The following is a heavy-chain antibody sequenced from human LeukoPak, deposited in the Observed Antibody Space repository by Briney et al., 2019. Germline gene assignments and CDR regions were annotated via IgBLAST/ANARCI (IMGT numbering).Heavy chain of an antibody. V-gene: IGHV3-48*03. CDR3: AKSLLWFGELRGDFDY. J-gene: IGHJ4*02. CDR1: GFTFSSYE. D-gene: IGHD3-10*01. CDR2: ISSSGSTI. Sequence: GGSLRLSCAASGFTFSSYEMNWVRQAPGKGLEWVSYISSSGSTIYYADSVKGRFTISRDNAKNSLYLQMNSLRAEDTAVYYCAKSLLWFGELRGDFDYWGQGTLVTVSS.